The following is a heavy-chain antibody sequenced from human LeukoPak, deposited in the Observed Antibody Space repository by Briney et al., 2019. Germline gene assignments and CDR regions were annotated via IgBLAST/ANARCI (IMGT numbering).Heavy chain of an antibody. CDR2: ISSSSSTI. CDR1: GFTFSSYS. CDR3: ARRNAMDV. J-gene: IGHJ6*02. V-gene: IGHV3-48*01. Sequence: GGSLRLSCAASGFTFSSYSMNWVRQAPGKGLEWVSYISSSSSTIYYADSVKGRFTISRDNAKSSLYLQMNSLRAEDTAVYYCARRNAMDVWGQGTTVIVFS.